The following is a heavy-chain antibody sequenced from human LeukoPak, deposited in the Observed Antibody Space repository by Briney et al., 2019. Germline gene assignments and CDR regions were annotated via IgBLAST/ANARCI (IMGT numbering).Heavy chain of an antibody. CDR2: IIPIFGTA. CDR1: GGTFSSYA. Sequence: APVKVSCKASGGTFSSYAISWVRQAPGQGLERMGGIIPIFGTANYAQKFQGRVTITADESTSTAYMELSSLRSEDTAVYYCARDSSRARPYYYYYMDVWGKGTTVTVSS. D-gene: IGHD6-6*01. J-gene: IGHJ6*03. V-gene: IGHV1-69*01. CDR3: ARDSSRARPYYYYYMDV.